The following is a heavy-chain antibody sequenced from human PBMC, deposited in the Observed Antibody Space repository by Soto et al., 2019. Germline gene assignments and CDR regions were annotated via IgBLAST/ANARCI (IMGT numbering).Heavy chain of an antibody. V-gene: IGHV1-69*13. CDR2: IIPIFGTA. CDR1: VYTFTRSG. D-gene: IGHD4-4*01. J-gene: IGHJ4*02. Sequence: SVKVSCKASVYTFTRSGISCVRQAPGQGLEWMGGIIPIFGTANYAQKFQGRVTITADESTSTAYMELSSLRSEDTAVYYCASKVEMATVFDYWGQGTLVTVS. CDR3: ASKVEMATVFDY.